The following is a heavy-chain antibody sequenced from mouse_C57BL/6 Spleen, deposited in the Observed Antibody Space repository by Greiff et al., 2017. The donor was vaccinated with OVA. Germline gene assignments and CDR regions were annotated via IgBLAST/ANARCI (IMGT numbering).Heavy chain of an antibody. Sequence: QVQLKQSGAELVKPGASVKISCKASGYAFSSYWMNWVKQRPGKGLEWIGQIYPGDGDTNYNGKFKGKATLTADKSSSTAYMQLSSLTSEDSAVYFCARSGPNYYGSSYRYAMDYWGQGTSVTVSS. J-gene: IGHJ4*01. CDR1: GYAFSSYW. CDR2: IYPGDGDT. CDR3: ARSGPNYYGSSYRYAMDY. V-gene: IGHV1-80*01. D-gene: IGHD1-1*01.